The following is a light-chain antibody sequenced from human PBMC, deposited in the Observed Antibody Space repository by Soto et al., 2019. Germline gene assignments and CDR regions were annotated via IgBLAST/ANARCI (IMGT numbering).Light chain of an antibody. CDR1: QSVSQN. J-gene: IGKJ1*01. CDR2: DAS. Sequence: ILMTQSPATLSVSPGERATLSCRASQSVSQNLAWYQQKPGQAPGLLLYDASTSDTGIPARFIASGSGTEFTLTISGLQSEDFAVDYWQQDNNWPPWTFGQGTKVEIQ. CDR3: QQDNNWPPWT. V-gene: IGKV3-15*01.